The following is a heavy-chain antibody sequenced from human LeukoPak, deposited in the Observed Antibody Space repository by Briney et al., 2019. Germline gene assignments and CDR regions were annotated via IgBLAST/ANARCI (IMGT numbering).Heavy chain of an antibody. D-gene: IGHD1-26*01. Sequence: GGSLRLSCAASGFTSGFTFSDYCMSWIRQAPGKGLEWVSYITSGSTYTNYADSVKGRFTISRDNAKNSLYLQMNSLRAEDTAVYYCARGLYSATYNIGDYFDYWGQGTLVTVSS. CDR1: GFTFSDYC. V-gene: IGHV3-11*05. J-gene: IGHJ4*02. CDR2: ITSGSTYT. CDR3: ARGLYSATYNIGDYFDY.